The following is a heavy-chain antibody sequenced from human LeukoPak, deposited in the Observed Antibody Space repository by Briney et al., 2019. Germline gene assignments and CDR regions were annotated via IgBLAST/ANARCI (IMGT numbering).Heavy chain of an antibody. CDR1: VHTFSTSC. CDR2: IGPTGSDR. V-gene: IGHV3-21*06. D-gene: IGHD1/OR15-1a*01. Sequence: GGSLRLSCTASVHTFSTSCFNWVRQAPGGGREWVASIGPTGSDRHHAHSIRGRFTTSRDNANNFLYLQKNTVSAAHTAVYYFATENNGRLYDYWGQGTLLTVSS. CDR3: ATENNGRLYDY. J-gene: IGHJ4*02.